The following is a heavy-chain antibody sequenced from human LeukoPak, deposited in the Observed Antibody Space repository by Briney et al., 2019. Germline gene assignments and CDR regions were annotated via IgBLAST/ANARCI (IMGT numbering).Heavy chain of an antibody. CDR2: ISAYNGNT. CDR3: ARAKDSYGYSGFDY. D-gene: IGHD5-18*01. J-gene: IGHJ4*02. V-gene: IGHV1-18*01. CDR1: GYTFTSYG. Sequence: GASVKVSCKASGYTFTSYGISWVRQAPGQGLEWMGWISAYNGNTSYAQKLQGRVTMTTDTSTSTAYMELRSLRSDDTAVYYCARAKDSYGYSGFDYWGQGTLVTVSS.